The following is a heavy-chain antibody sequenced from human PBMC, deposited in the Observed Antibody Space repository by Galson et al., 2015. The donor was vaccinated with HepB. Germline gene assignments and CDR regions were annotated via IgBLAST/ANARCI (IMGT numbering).Heavy chain of an antibody. V-gene: IGHV3-7*03. J-gene: IGHJ4*02. Sequence: SLRLSCAASGFTFSSHWMSWVRQAPGKGLEWVANINQGGSEKYYVDSVSGRFTISRDNARNSLYLQMDSLRAEDTAVYYCARDHVGPGIYFDNWGQGTLVTVSS. D-gene: IGHD1-26*01. CDR3: ARDHVGPGIYFDN. CDR2: INQGGSEK. CDR1: GFTFSSHW.